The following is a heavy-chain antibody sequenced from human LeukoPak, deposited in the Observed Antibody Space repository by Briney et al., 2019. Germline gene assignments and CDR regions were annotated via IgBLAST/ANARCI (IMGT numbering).Heavy chain of an antibody. J-gene: IGHJ5*02. CDR1: GYTFTSYG. Sequence: GASVKVSCKASGYTFTSYGISWVRQAPGQGLEWMGWISAYNGNTNYAQKLQGRVTMTTDTSTSTAYMELRSLRSDDTAVYYCARDPIVRDSSGWPNWIDPWGQGTLVTVSS. V-gene: IGHV1-18*04. CDR2: ISAYNGNT. CDR3: ARDPIVRDSSGWPNWIDP. D-gene: IGHD6-19*01.